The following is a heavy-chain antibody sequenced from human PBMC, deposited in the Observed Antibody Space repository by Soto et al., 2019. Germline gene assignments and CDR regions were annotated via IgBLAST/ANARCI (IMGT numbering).Heavy chain of an antibody. J-gene: IGHJ4*02. CDR3: AKRAGYGNFDY. D-gene: IGHD2-15*01. CDR1: GFTFSSYA. V-gene: IGHV3-23*01. Sequence: EVQLLESGGGLVQRGGSLRLSCAASGFTFSSYAMSWVRQAPGKGLEWVSVIDGSGDSTYYADSVKGRSTISRDNSRNTLYLQMDSLRAEDTALYYCAKRAGYGNFDYWGQGILVTVSS. CDR2: IDGSGDST.